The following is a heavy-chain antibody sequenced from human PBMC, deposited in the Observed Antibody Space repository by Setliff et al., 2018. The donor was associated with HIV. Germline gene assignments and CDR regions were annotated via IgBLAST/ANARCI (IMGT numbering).Heavy chain of an antibody. CDR2: IYYSGST. V-gene: IGHV4-31*03. D-gene: IGHD6-13*01. CDR1: GGSVNSNGYY. CDR3: ARGERYSSSWYEGDNGFDP. J-gene: IGHJ5*02. Sequence: PSETLSLTCTVSGGSVNSNGYYGSWIRQPPGKGLEWIGYIYYSGSTNYNPSLKRRVTISADTSKNQFSLKLTPVTAADTAVYYCARGERYSSSWYEGDNGFDPWGQGTLVTVSS.